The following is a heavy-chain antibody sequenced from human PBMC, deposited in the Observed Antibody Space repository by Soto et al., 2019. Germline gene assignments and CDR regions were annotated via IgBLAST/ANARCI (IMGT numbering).Heavy chain of an antibody. CDR3: AKISGGSSGSYYYFGMDV. CDR2: ISGSGGST. V-gene: IGHV3-23*01. Sequence: GGSLRLSCAASGFTFSSYAMSWVRQAPGKGLEWVSSISGSGGSTYYADSVKGRFTISRDNSKNTLYLQMNSLRPEDTAVYYCAKISGGSSGSYYYFGMDVWGQGTTVTVSS. J-gene: IGHJ6*02. CDR1: GFTFSSYA. D-gene: IGHD6-19*01.